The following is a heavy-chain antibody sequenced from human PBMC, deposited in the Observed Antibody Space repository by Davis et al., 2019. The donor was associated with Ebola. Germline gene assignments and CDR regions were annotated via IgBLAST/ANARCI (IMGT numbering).Heavy chain of an antibody. CDR2: IYYSGST. Sequence: SETLSLTCTVSGGSISSSSYYWGWIRQPPGKGLEWIGSIYYSGSTYYNPSLKSRVTISVDTSKNQFSLKLRSVTAADTAVYYCARGGRGAFDIWGQGTMVTVSS. CDR1: GGSISSSSYY. D-gene: IGHD3/OR15-3a*01. V-gene: IGHV4-39*07. J-gene: IGHJ3*02. CDR3: ARGGRGAFDI.